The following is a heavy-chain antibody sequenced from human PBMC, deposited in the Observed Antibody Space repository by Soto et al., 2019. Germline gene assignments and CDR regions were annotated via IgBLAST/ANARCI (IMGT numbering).Heavy chain of an antibody. CDR2: IYYSGST. D-gene: IGHD2-2*03. Sequence: SETLSLTCTVSGGSISSYYWSWIRQPPGKGLEWIGYIYYSGSTNYNPSLKSQVTISVDTSKNQFSLKLSSVTAADTAVYYCASHGYCSSTSCYELDPWGQGTLVTVSS. CDR3: ASHGYCSSTSCYELDP. V-gene: IGHV4-59*08. CDR1: GGSISSYY. J-gene: IGHJ5*02.